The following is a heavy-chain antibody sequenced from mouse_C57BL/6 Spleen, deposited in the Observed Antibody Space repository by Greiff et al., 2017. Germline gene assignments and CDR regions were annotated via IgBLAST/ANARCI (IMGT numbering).Heavy chain of an antibody. CDR2: ISSGGDYI. Sequence: EVKVVESGEGLVKPGGSLKLSCAASGFTFSSYAMSWVRQTPEKRLEWVAYISSGGDYIYYADTVKGRFTISRDNARNTLYLQMISLKSEDTAMYYCTVYYDYDPFAYWGQGTLVTVSA. CDR3: TVYYDYDPFAY. J-gene: IGHJ3*01. CDR1: GFTFSSYA. V-gene: IGHV5-9-1*02. D-gene: IGHD2-4*01.